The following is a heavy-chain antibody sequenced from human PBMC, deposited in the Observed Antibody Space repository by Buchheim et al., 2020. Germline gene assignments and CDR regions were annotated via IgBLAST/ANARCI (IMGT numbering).Heavy chain of an antibody. CDR1: GGSISSDY. J-gene: IGHJ1*01. D-gene: IGHD6-13*01. V-gene: IGHV4-59*01. CDR3: ARGSGNSWHLLH. Sequence: QVQLQESGPGQVKPSETLSLTCTVSGGSISSDYWSWIRQSPGKGLEWIGCIFYSGNTHYNPSLKSRVTISSDKSKNQFSLKLNSVTAADTAVYYYARGSGNSWHLLHWGQGTL. CDR2: IFYSGNT.